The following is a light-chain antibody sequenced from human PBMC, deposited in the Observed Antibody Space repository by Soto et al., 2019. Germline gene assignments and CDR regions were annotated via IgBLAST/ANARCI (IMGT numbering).Light chain of an antibody. CDR2: NNN. J-gene: IGLJ2*01. Sequence: QSVLTQPPSASGTPGQRVTISCSGSSSNIGSDTVNWYQQLPGTAPKLLIHNNNQRPSGVPDRFSGSQSGTSASLAISGLQSEDGADYYCASWDDSLNGVVFGGGTKLTVL. CDR1: SSNIGSDT. V-gene: IGLV1-44*01. CDR3: ASWDDSLNGVV.